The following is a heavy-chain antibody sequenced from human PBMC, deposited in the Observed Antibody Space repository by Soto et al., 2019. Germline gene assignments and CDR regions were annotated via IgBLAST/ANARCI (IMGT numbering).Heavy chain of an antibody. J-gene: IGHJ4*02. D-gene: IGHD2-15*01. CDR1: GFTVSSNY. V-gene: IGHV3-30-3*01. CDR2: ISYDGSNK. CDR3: ARVSGPGRYCSGGSCYQTDY. Sequence: GGSLRLSCAASGFTVSSNYMSWVRQAPGKGLEWVSVISYDGSNKYYADSVKGRFTISRDNSKNTLYLQMNSLRAEDTAVYYCARVSGPGRYCSGGSCYQTDYWGQGTLVTVSS.